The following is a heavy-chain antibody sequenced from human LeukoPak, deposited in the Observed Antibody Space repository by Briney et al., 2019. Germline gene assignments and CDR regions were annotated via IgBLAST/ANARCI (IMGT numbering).Heavy chain of an antibody. Sequence: GGSLRLSCAASGFTFSGYEMNWVRQAPGKWLEWVSYISSSGSTIYYADSVKGRFTISRDNAKNSLYLHMNSLRAEDTAVYYCARVVRGYDSSSYYDYWGQGTLVTVSS. J-gene: IGHJ4*02. CDR1: GFTFSGYE. V-gene: IGHV3-48*03. CDR2: ISSSGSTI. D-gene: IGHD3-22*01. CDR3: ARVVRGYDSSSYYDY.